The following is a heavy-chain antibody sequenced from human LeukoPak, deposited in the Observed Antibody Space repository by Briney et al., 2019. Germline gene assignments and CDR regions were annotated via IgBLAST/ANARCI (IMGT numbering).Heavy chain of an antibody. D-gene: IGHD3-22*01. CDR2: INPSGGST. Sequence: ASVKVSCKASGYTFTSYYMHWVRQAPGQGLEWTGIINPSGGSTSYAQKFQGRVTMTRDTSTSTVYMELSSLRSEDTAVYYCARSRGPHPYYDSSGYATQGAFDIWGQGTMVTVSS. J-gene: IGHJ3*02. CDR1: GYTFTSYY. V-gene: IGHV1-46*01. CDR3: ARSRGPHPYYDSSGYATQGAFDI.